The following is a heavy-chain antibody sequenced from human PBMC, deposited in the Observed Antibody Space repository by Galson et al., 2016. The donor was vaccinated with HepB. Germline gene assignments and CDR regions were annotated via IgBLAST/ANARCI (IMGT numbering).Heavy chain of an antibody. J-gene: IGHJ6*02. D-gene: IGHD2-21*01. CDR3: AKGSIWVSAALYGMDV. CDR2: LSGSGEHT. Sequence: SLRLSCAASGFRFSGYAMTWVRQAPGKGLEWVSGLSGSGEHTYYADNVKGRFTISRDNSKTTLYVQMTSLRVEDTAVYYCAKGSIWVSAALYGMDVWGQGTTVTVSS. V-gene: IGHV3-23*01. CDR1: GFRFSGYA.